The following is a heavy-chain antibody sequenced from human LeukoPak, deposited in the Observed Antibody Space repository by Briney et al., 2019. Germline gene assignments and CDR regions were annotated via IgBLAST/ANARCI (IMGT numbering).Heavy chain of an antibody. J-gene: IGHJ3*02. CDR2: IKRKTDGGTT. CDR3: TTNDAFDI. V-gene: IGHV3-15*01. Sequence: GGSLRLSCIASGFTFSNAWMNWVRQAPGKGLEWVGRIKRKTDGGTTDYAAPVKGRFTISRDDSKNTLYLQMNSLETEDTAVYYRTTNDAFDIWGQGTMVTVSS. CDR1: GFTFSNAW.